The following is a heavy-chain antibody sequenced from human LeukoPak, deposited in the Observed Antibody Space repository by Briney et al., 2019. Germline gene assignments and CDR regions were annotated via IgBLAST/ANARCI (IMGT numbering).Heavy chain of an antibody. CDR2: IREDGSEK. CDR3: TRGLAVAGTGI. D-gene: IGHD6-19*01. J-gene: IGHJ4*02. V-gene: IGHV3-7*01. Sequence: GGSLRLSCAASGFTFSTFWMSWVRQAPGKGLEWVANIREDGSEKYYVDSVKGRFTISRDNAKNSLYLQMNNLRVEDTAVYYCTRGLAVAGTGIWGQGTLVTVSS. CDR1: GFTFSTFW.